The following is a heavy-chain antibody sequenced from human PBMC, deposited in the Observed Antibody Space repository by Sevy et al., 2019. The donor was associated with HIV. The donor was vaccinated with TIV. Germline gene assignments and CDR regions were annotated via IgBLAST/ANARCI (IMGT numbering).Heavy chain of an antibody. V-gene: IGHV3-20*01. J-gene: IGHJ4*02. CDR1: GFTFSSYS. CDR3: ARRIRYDRSGYGFYFDH. D-gene: IGHD3-22*01. Sequence: GGSLRLSCAASGFTFSSYSMTWVRQAPGKGLEWVSGINWNGGNTGYADSVKGRFTISRDNAKNSLYLQMNSLRAEDTALYHCARRIRYDRSGYGFYFDHWGQGTLVTVSS. CDR2: INWNGGNT.